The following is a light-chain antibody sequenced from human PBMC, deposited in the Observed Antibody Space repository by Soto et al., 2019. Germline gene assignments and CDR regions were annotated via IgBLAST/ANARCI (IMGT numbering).Light chain of an antibody. CDR3: HQYKNGPCT. V-gene: IGKV3-15*01. J-gene: IGKJ1*01. CDR2: GAS. Sequence: EIVMTQSPASLSVSPGERVTLSCTASQSVSRYLAGYQQIPGQAPRLLIHGASTGAIGVPDRFSGSGSGTEFTLSSSSLQSEDSAIYYCHQYKNGPCTFGQGTKVEI. CDR1: QSVSRY.